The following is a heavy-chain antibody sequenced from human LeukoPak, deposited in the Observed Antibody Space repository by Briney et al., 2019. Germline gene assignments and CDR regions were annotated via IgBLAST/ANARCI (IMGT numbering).Heavy chain of an antibody. CDR3: AKIRYGGDSGLDY. V-gene: IGHV3-23*01. Sequence: PGGSLRLSCAASGFTFSSYAMNWVRQAPGKGLEWVSLIGGSGGITYYADSVKGRFTISRDNSKNTLYLQMNSVRAGDTAVYYCAKIRYGGDSGLDYWGQGTLVTVSS. CDR2: IGGSGGIT. J-gene: IGHJ4*02. D-gene: IGHD2-21*01. CDR1: GFTFSSYA.